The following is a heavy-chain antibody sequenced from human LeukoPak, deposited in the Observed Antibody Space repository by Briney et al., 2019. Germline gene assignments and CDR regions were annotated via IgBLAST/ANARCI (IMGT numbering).Heavy chain of an antibody. V-gene: IGHV3-7*01. CDR2: IKQDGSEK. CDR3: ARVGYDFWSGHTPFDY. D-gene: IGHD3-3*01. CDR1: GFTFSDYY. J-gene: IGHJ4*02. Sequence: GGSLRLSCAASGFTFSDYYMSWIRQAPGKGLEWVANIKQDGSEKYYVDSVKGRFTISRDNAKNSLYLQMNSLRAEDTAVYYCARVGYDFWSGHTPFDYWGQGTLVTVSS.